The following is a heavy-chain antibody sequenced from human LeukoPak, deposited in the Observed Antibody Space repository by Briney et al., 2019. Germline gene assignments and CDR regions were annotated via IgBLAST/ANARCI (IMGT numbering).Heavy chain of an antibody. CDR3: AREGCSGSRCYSSTPSWYFYYMDV. V-gene: IGHV3-7*01. J-gene: IGHJ6*03. D-gene: IGHD2-15*01. CDR2: IKEDGSEK. Sequence: GGSLRLSCAASGFTFSNYRMTWVRQAPGKGLGWVASIKEDGSEKYYVDSVKGRFTISRDNAKNSLYLQMNSLRAEDTAVYYCAREGCSGSRCYSSTPSWYFYYMDVWGEGTTVTVPS. CDR1: GFTFSNYR.